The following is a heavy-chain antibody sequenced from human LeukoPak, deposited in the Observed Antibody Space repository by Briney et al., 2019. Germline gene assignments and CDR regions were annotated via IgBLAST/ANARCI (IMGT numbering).Heavy chain of an antibody. CDR2: ISYDGSNK. V-gene: IGHV3-30-3*01. CDR1: GFTFSSHA. Sequence: GGSLRLSCAASGFTFSSHAMHWVRQAPGKGLEWVALISYDGSNKYYADSVKGRFTISRDNSKNTLYLQMNSLRAEDTAVYYCAREQLGYCSSTSCSDALDIWGQGTMVTVSS. J-gene: IGHJ3*02. CDR3: AREQLGYCSSTSCSDALDI. D-gene: IGHD2-2*01.